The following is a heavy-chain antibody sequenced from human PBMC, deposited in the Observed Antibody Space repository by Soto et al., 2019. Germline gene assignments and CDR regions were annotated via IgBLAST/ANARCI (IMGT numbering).Heavy chain of an antibody. V-gene: IGHV1-69*01. CDR2: IIPIFGTA. D-gene: IGHD3-22*01. J-gene: IGHJ4*02. CDR3: ARGGGYDSTDYYYAY. Sequence: QVQLVQSGAEVRKPGSSVRVSCKTSGGSFNRHTISWVRQAPGQGLEWMGGIIPIFGTANHAQKFQGRVKIIADESTSTVYMELSSLRSDDTAIYYCARGGGYDSTDYYYAYWGQGTLVIVSS. CDR1: GGSFNRHT.